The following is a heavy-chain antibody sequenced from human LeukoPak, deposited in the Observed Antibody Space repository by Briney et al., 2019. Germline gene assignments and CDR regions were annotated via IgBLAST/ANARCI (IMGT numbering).Heavy chain of an antibody. CDR3: ARVSENNWNDDSWGFFDY. CDR2: LNPSGGST. D-gene: IGHD1-20*01. CDR1: GSTFTSYY. V-gene: IGHV1-46*01. J-gene: IGHJ4*02. Sequence: ASVKVSCKASGSTFTSYYMHWVRQAPGQGLEWMGILNPSGGSTSYAQKFQGRVTMTRDMSTSTVYMELSSLRSEDTAVYYCARVSENNWNDDSWGFFDYWGQGTLVTVSS.